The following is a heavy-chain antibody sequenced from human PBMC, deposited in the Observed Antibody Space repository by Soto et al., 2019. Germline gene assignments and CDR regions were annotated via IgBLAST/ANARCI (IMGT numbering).Heavy chain of an antibody. Sequence: SETLSLTCTVSGGSISSGGYYWSWIRQHPGKGLEWIGYIYYSGSTYYNPSLKSRVTISVDTSKNQFSLKLSSVTAADTAVYYCAAGYCSSTSCYPYYYGMDVWGQGTTVTSP. J-gene: IGHJ6*02. CDR3: AAGYCSSTSCYPYYYGMDV. CDR2: IYYSGST. V-gene: IGHV4-31*03. D-gene: IGHD2-2*01. CDR1: GGSISSGGYY.